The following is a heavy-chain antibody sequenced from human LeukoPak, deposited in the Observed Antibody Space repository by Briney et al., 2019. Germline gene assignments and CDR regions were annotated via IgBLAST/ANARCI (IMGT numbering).Heavy chain of an antibody. CDR1: GFTFSNTW. V-gene: IGHV3-15*01. D-gene: IGHD4-17*01. Sequence: GGPLRLSCAAPGFTFSNTWMTWVPQAPGKGREWVGRIKVKTDGETTDYAAPVKATFTLSRDDSKDTLYLQMNSLKTGDTALYYCTAPYGDWCLGSDYGGQGTLVTVSS. J-gene: IGHJ4*02. CDR3: TAPYGDWCLGSDY. CDR2: IKVKTDGETT.